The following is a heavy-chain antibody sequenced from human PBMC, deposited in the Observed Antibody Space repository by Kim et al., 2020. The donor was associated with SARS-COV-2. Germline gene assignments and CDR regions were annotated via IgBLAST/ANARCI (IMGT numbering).Heavy chain of an antibody. CDR3: AKGGFYGSNDAFDI. CDR1: GFTFEDYA. D-gene: IGHD3-10*01. CDR2: ITWNSDSI. Sequence: GGSLRLSCAASGFTFEDYAMHWVRQAPGKGLEWVSGITWNSDSIGYADSVKGRFTISRDNAKNSLFLQMNSLRAEDTAFYHCAKGGFYGSNDAFDIWGQGTMVTVSS. V-gene: IGHV3-9*01. J-gene: IGHJ3*02.